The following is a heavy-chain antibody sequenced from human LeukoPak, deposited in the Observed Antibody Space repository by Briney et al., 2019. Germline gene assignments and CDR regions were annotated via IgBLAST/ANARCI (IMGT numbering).Heavy chain of an antibody. CDR1: GDSISSGDYY. Sequence: SETLSLTCTVSGDSISSGDYYWGWIRQPAGKGLEWIGRISSSGSTNYNPSLKSRVTISVETSKNQFSLKLSSVTAADTAVYFCARGPYSYDSSGAFDIWGQGTMVTVSS. CDR2: ISSSGST. D-gene: IGHD3-22*01. V-gene: IGHV4-61*02. CDR3: ARGPYSYDSSGAFDI. J-gene: IGHJ3*02.